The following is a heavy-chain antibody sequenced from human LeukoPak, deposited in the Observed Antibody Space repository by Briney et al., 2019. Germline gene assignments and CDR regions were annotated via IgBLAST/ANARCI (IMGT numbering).Heavy chain of an antibody. CDR2: ISYDGNTI. CDR1: EFTFSNYA. V-gene: IGHV3-30-3*01. D-gene: IGHD4-11*01. J-gene: IGHJ4*02. CDR3: ARSGGLQRFDY. Sequence: PGGSLRLSCAASEFTFSNYALHWVRQAPVKGLQWVAVISYDGNTIHYADSVKGRFIISRDTSKNTLYLQMNSLRAEDTAVYYCARSGGLQRFDYWGQGTLVTVSS.